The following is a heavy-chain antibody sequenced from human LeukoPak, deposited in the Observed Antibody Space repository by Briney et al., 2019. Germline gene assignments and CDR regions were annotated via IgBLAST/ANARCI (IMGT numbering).Heavy chain of an antibody. J-gene: IGHJ4*02. Sequence: GGSLRLSCAASGFTFSSYGMHWVRQAPGKGLEWVAVISYDGSNKYYADSVKGRFTISRDNSKNTLYLQMNSLRAEDTAVYYCAKDHGYRGRQQNDYWGQGTLVTVSS. V-gene: IGHV3-30*18. CDR2: ISYDGSNK. CDR3: AKDHGYRGRQQNDY. CDR1: GFTFSSYG. D-gene: IGHD1-26*01.